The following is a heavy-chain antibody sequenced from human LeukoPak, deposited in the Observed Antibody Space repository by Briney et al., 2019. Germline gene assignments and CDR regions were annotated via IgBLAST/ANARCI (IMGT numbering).Heavy chain of an antibody. CDR2: INPNSGGT. CDR3: ASAIAARYYSDY. J-gene: IGHJ4*02. Sequence: ASVKVSCKASGYTFTGYYMHWVRQAPGQGLEWMGRINPNSGGTNYAQKFQGRVTMTRDTSISTAYMELSRLRSDDTAVYYCASAIAARYYSDYWGQGTLVTVSS. V-gene: IGHV1-2*06. D-gene: IGHD6-6*01. CDR1: GYTFTGYY.